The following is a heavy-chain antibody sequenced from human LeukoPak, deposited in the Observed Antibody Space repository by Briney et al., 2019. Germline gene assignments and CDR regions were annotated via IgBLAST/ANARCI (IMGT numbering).Heavy chain of an antibody. V-gene: IGHV1-2*06. Sequence: GASVKVSCKASGYTFTGYHMHWVQQAPGQGLEWMGRINPNSGDTNYAQKFQGRVTMTRDTPISTAYMELSRLRSDDTAVYYCARDYCSSTSCLFDYWGQGTLVTVSS. CDR2: INPNSGDT. CDR1: GYTFTGYH. D-gene: IGHD2-2*01. CDR3: ARDYCSSTSCLFDY. J-gene: IGHJ4*02.